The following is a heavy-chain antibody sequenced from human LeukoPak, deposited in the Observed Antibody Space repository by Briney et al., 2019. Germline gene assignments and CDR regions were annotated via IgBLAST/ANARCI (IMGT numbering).Heavy chain of an antibody. CDR2: IRSKAYGGTT. CDR1: GFTFGDYA. D-gene: IGHD3-10*01. Sequence: GRSLRLSCTASGFTFGDYAMSWVRQAPGKGLEWVGFIRSKAYGGTTEYAASVKGRFTMSRDDSKSIAYLQMNSLKTEDTAVYYCTRVRGVIVEGFDYWGQGTLVTVSS. V-gene: IGHV3-49*04. CDR3: TRVRGVIVEGFDY. J-gene: IGHJ4*02.